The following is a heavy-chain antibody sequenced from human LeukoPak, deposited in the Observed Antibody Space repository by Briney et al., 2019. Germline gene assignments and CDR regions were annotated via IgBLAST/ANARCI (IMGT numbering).Heavy chain of an antibody. D-gene: IGHD3-22*01. V-gene: IGHV3-7*01. CDR3: ARDPYYYDSSGLAYY. CDR1: GFTFSSYW. CDR2: IKQDGSEK. J-gene: IGHJ4*02. Sequence: GGSLRLSCAASGFTFSSYWMSWVRQAPGKGLEWVANIKQDGSEKYYVDSVKGRFTISRDNAKNSLYLQMNSLRAEDTAVYYCARDPYYYDSSGLAYYWGQGTLVTVSS.